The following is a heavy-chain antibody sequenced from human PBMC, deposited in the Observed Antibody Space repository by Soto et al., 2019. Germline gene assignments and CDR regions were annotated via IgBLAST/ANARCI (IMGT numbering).Heavy chain of an antibody. CDR3: ARDTQHTYYDISTGYTLGAFDI. Sequence: ASVKVSCKASGYTFTSYYMHWVRQAPGQGLEWMGIINPSGGSTSYAQKFQGRVTMTRDTSTSTVYMELSSLRSEDTAVYYCARDTQHTYYDISTGYTLGAFDIWGQGTMVTVSS. J-gene: IGHJ3*02. CDR1: GYTFTSYY. CDR2: INPSGGST. V-gene: IGHV1-46*01. D-gene: IGHD3-9*01.